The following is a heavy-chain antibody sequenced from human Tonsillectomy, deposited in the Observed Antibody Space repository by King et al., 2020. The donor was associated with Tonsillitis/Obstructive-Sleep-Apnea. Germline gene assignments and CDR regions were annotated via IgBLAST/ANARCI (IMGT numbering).Heavy chain of an antibody. J-gene: IGHJ4*02. Sequence: VQLQESGPGLVKPSETLSLTCTVSGGSISSYYWSWLRQPPGKGLEWIGYIYYSGSTNYNPSLKSRVTISVDTSKNQFSLKLSSVTAADTAVYYCARIPRTSFFDYWGQGTLVTVSS. CDR1: GGSISSYY. D-gene: IGHD2-2*01. V-gene: IGHV4-59*01. CDR2: IYYSGST. CDR3: ARIPRTSFFDY.